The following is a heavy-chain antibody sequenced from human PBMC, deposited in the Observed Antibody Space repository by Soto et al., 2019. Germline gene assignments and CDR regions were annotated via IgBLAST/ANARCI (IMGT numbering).Heavy chain of an antibody. CDR2: IDPSDSYT. J-gene: IGHJ3*02. Sequence: GESLKISCKGSGYSFTSYWISWVRQMPGKGLEWMGRIDPSDSYTNYSPSFQGHVTISADKSISTAYLQWSSLEASDTAMYYCARQSLDYGDPVDAFDIWGQGTMVTVSS. CDR3: ARQSLDYGDPVDAFDI. D-gene: IGHD4-17*01. CDR1: GYSFTSYW. V-gene: IGHV5-10-1*01.